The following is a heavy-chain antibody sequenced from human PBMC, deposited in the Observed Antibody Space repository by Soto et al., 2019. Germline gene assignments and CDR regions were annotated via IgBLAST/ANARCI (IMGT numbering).Heavy chain of an antibody. CDR2: MNPNSGNT. Sequence: ASVKVSCKASGGTISSYTISWVRQATGQGLEWMRWMNPNSGNTGYAQKFQGRVTMTRNTSISTAYMELSSLRSEDTAVYYCASFQLPQEDYYYGMDVWGQGTTVTVSS. D-gene: IGHD2-2*01. CDR1: GGTISSYT. CDR3: ASFQLPQEDYYYGMDV. V-gene: IGHV1-8*02. J-gene: IGHJ6*02.